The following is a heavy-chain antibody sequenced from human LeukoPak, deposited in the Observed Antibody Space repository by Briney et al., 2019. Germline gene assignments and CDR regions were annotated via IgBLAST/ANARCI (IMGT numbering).Heavy chain of an antibody. D-gene: IGHD3-16*02. CDR2: IYYSGST. CDR3: ARSQYVWGSYRLNWFDP. J-gene: IGHJ5*02. Sequence: MSSETLFLTCTGSGGSISSYYWSWIRQPPGKGLEWIGYIYYSGSTTYNPSLKSRVTISVDTSKNQFSLKLSSVTAADTAVYYSARSQYVWGSYRLNWFDPWGQGTLVTVSS. CDR1: GGSISSYY. V-gene: IGHV4-59*08.